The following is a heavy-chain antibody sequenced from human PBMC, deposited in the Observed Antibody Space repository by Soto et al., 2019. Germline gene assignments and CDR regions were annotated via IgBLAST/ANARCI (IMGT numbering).Heavy chain of an antibody. CDR2: INTANDKT. CDR3: ARGSSWSYFDY. Sequence: QVQLVQSGAEVKKPGASVKVSCRASGYTFTSYAINWVRQAPGQRPEWMGWINTANDKTKYSQKFQGRVTITRDTSASIVYMDLSSLRSEDTAVYYCARGSSWSYFDYWGQGTLVTVSS. CDR1: GYTFTSYA. J-gene: IGHJ4*02. D-gene: IGHD6-13*01. V-gene: IGHV1-3*04.